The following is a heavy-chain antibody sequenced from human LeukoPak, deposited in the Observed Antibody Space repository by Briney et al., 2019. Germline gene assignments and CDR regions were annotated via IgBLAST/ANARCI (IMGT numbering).Heavy chain of an antibody. CDR1: GGSIARYSHH. V-gene: IGHV4-39*01. CDR3: ARREGPFDY. CDR2: ISYRGDT. J-gene: IGHJ4*02. Sequence: SETLSLTCTVSGGSIARYSHHWGWIRQPPGKGLEWIGSISYRGDTFYNPSLKSRVTISVDTSKNQFSLNLNFVSAADTAVYYCARREGPFDYWGQGTLVTVSS.